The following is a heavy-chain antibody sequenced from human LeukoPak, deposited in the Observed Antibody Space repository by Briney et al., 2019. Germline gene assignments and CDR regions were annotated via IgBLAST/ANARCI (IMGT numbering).Heavy chain of an antibody. V-gene: IGHV4-59*12. Sequence: PSETLSLTCTVSGGSISSYYWSWIRQPPGKGLEWIGYIYYSGSTYYNPSLKSRVTISVDTSKNQFSLKLSSVTAADTAVYYCARVEPPTVTTPREGLKDAFDIWGQGTMVTVSS. D-gene: IGHD4-11*01. CDR1: GGSISSYY. CDR3: ARVEPPTVTTPREGLKDAFDI. CDR2: IYYSGST. J-gene: IGHJ3*02.